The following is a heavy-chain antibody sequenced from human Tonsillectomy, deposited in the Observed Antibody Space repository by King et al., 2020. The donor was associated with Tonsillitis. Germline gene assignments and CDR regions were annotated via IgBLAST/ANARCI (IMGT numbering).Heavy chain of an antibody. CDR1: GFTFSSYW. CDR3: VRGYSSGLLPGY. D-gene: IGHD6-19*01. Sequence: VQLVESGGGVVQPGGSLRLSCAASGFTFSSYWMHWVRQAPGKGLVWVSRISSDGSSTKYADSVKGRLTITRDNAKGTLYLQMNSLRAEDTAVYYCVRGYSSGLLPGYWGQGTLVTVSS. CDR2: ISSDGSST. J-gene: IGHJ4*02. V-gene: IGHV3-74*01.